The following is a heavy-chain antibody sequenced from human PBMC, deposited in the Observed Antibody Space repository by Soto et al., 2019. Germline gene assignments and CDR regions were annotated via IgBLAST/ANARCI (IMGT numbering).Heavy chain of an antibody. CDR1: GFSLTSSEVG. J-gene: IGHJ4*02. CDR2: IYWDDTK. V-gene: IGHV2-5*02. CDR3: AHRRIAPAGTDFDS. D-gene: IGHD6-13*01. Sequence: QITLKESGPTLVKPTQPLTLTCTFSGFSLTSSEVGMGWIRQPPGKALECVALIYWDDTKLYSHSLKNRRTITNDTSKTQVVLTMTNIDPVDTATYYCAHRRIAPAGTDFDSWGQGALVTVSS.